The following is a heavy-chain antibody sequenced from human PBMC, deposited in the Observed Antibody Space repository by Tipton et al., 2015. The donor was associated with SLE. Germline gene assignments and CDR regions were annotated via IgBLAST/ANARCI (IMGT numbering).Heavy chain of an antibody. CDR1: GASITPYY. D-gene: IGHD2-21*01. CDR2: VYYSGTT. CDR3: ARGSGDWDY. Sequence: LRLSCTVSGASITPYYWSWIRQPPGKGLEWIGYVYYSGTTDYNPSLENRVTISVDTSNNYFSLTLTSVTAADTGVYYCARGSGDWDYWGQGTLVTVSS. V-gene: IGHV4-59*01. J-gene: IGHJ4*02.